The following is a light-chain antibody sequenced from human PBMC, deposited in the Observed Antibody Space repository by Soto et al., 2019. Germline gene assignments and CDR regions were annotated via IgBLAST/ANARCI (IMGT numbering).Light chain of an antibody. CDR2: KAS. CDR3: QQLNSYPSIT. V-gene: IGKV1-5*03. J-gene: IGKJ5*01. CDR1: QTISSW. Sequence: DIQMTQSPSSVSASVGDRVTITCRASQTISSWLAWYQQKPGKAPKLLIYKASTLKSGVPSRFSGSGSGTEFTLTISSLQPEDFATYYCQQLNSYPSITFGQGTRLEIK.